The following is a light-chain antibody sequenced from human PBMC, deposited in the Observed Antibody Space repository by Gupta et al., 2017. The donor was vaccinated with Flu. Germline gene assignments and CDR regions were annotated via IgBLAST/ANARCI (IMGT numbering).Light chain of an antibody. CDR2: DAS. Sequence: PTSLSAAVGERVTITCQAIQDIRNYLNWYQQKPGKAPNLLIYDASNLETGVPSRFSGSGSGTYFTLTISSLQPEDFATYYCQRDDSLPRTFGQGTRLEI. V-gene: IGKV1-33*01. J-gene: IGKJ5*01. CDR3: QRDDSLPRT. CDR1: QDIRNY.